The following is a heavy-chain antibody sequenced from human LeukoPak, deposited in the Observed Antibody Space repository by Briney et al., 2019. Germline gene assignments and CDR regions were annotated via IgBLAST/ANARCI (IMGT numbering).Heavy chain of an antibody. Sequence: GRSLRLSCAASGFTFSSYAMHWVRQAPGKGLEWVAVISYDGSNKYYADSVKGRFTISRDNSKNTLYLQMNSLRAEDTAVYYCASGGSWGYWGQGTLVTVSS. J-gene: IGHJ4*02. CDR2: ISYDGSNK. CDR3: ASGGSWGY. CDR1: GFTFSSYA. V-gene: IGHV3-30-3*01. D-gene: IGHD1-26*01.